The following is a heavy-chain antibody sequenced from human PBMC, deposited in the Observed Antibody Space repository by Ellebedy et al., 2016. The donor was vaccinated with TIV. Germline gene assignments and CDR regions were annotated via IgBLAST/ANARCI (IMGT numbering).Heavy chain of an antibody. D-gene: IGHD2-2*01. J-gene: IGHJ3*01. CDR3: ARLPCGSTSCGGAAYDF. V-gene: IGHV1-18*01. Sequence: ASVKVSXKASGYMFSDYGVTWVQQAPGQGFEWMGWISIYNENTNYAAKFQGRVTMTTDRSTSTAYMELRSLGSDDTAVYYCARLPCGSTSCGGAAYDFWGQGTAVTVSS. CDR2: ISIYNENT. CDR1: GYMFSDYG.